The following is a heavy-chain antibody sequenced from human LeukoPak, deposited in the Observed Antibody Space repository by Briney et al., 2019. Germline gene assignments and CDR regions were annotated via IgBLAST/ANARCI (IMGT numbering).Heavy chain of an antibody. J-gene: IGHJ6*03. CDR2: INPNSGGT. V-gene: IGHV1-2*02. D-gene: IGHD6-13*01. CDR1: GYTFTGYY. Sequence: ASVKVSCKSSGYTFTGYYMXXVRQXPXXXXXXXXXINPNSGGTNYAQKFQGRVTMTRDTSISTAYMELSRLRSDDTAVYYCATQAAALGYYYYMDVWGKGTTVTVSS. CDR3: ATQAAALGYYYYMDV.